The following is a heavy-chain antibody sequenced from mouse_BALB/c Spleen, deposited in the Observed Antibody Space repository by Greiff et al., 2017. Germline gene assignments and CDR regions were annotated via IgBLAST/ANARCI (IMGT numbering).Heavy chain of an antibody. D-gene: IGHD2-1*01. CDR1: GYTFTSYV. CDR3: ARESYGNYFYYAMDY. J-gene: IGHJ4*01. V-gene: IGHV1-14*01. CDR2: INPYNDGT. Sequence: VQLKQSGPELVKPGASVKMSCKASGYTFTSYVMHWVKQKPGQGLEWIGYINPYNDGTKYNEKFKGKATLTSDKSSSTAYMELSSLTSEDSAVYYCARESYGNYFYYAMDYWGQGTSVTVSS.